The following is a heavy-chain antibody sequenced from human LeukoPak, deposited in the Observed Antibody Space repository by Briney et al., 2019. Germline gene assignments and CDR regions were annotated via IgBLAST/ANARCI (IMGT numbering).Heavy chain of an antibody. CDR1: GGSISSYY. CDR2: INWNGGTT. CDR3: ARGRKGYYFDY. J-gene: IGHJ4*02. V-gene: IGHV3-20*04. Sequence: ETLSLTCTVSGGSISSYYWSWIRQAPGKGLEWVSRINWNGGTTHYADSMKGRFTISRDNAKNSLYLQMNSLRAEDKALYYCARGRKGYYFDYWGQGTLVTVSS.